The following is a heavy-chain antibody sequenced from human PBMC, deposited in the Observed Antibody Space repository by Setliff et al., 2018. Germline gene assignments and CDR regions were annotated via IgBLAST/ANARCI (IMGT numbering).Heavy chain of an antibody. J-gene: IGHJ5*02. Sequence: PSETLSLTCTVSGDSISSGSYYWTWIRQPAGKGLGWIGHLHTGGSTNYNRSLRSRVSISVDTSKNQFSLKLSSVTAADTATYYCARAGPTVTFFRVLVISWWDPWGQGSLVTVSS. V-gene: IGHV4-61*09. CDR3: ARAGPTVTFFRVLVISWWDP. CDR1: GDSISSGSYY. D-gene: IGHD3-3*01. CDR2: LHTGGST.